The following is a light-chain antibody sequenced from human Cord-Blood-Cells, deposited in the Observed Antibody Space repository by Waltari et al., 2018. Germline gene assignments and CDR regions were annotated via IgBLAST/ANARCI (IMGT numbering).Light chain of an antibody. J-gene: IGLJ3*02. V-gene: IGLV1-40*01. CDR3: QSYDSSLSGSRV. CDR1: SSNIGAGYD. Sequence: QSVLTQPPSVSGAPGQRVTISCTGSSSNIGAGYDVHWYQQLPGTAPKRLIYGNSHRPSGVPDRFSGSKSGTSASLAITGLQAEDEADYYCQSYDSSLSGSRVFGGGTKLTVL. CDR2: GNS.